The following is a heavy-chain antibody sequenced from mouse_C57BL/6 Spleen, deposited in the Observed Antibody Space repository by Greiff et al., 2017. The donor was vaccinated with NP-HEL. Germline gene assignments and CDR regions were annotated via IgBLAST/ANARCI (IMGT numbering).Heavy chain of an antibody. Sequence: EVHLVESGGGLVKPGGSLKLSCAASGFTFSSYAMSWVRQTPEKRLEWVATISDGGSYTYYPDNVTGRFTISRDNAKNNLYLQMRHLKSEDTAMYYCARRGSGSPDYFDYWGQGTTLTVSS. V-gene: IGHV5-4*01. CDR2: ISDGGSYT. CDR3: ARRGSGSPDYFDY. CDR1: GFTFSSYA. J-gene: IGHJ2*01. D-gene: IGHD3-2*02.